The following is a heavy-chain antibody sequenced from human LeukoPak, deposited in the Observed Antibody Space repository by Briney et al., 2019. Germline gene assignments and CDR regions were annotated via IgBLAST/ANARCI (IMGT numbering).Heavy chain of an antibody. J-gene: IGHJ4*02. V-gene: IGHV4-59*08. CDR3: AKGQDSSGYLDY. CDR2: IYYSGST. CDR1: GGAISSDY. Sequence: SETLSLTCTVSGGAISSDYWSWIRQPPGKGLEWIGYIYYSGSTNYNPSLKSRVTISVDTSKNQFSLKLSPVTAADKAVYYCAKGQDSSGYLDYWGQGTLVTVSS. D-gene: IGHD3-22*01.